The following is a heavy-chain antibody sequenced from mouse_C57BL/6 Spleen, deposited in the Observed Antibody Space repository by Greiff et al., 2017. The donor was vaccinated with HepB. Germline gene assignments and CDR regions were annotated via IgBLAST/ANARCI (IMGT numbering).Heavy chain of an antibody. V-gene: IGHV1-61*01. J-gene: IGHJ4*01. CDR2: IYPSDSET. Sequence: QVQLKQPGAELVRPGSSVKLSCKASGYTFTSYWMDWVKQRPGQGLEWIGNIYPSDSETHYNQKFKDKAKLTVDKSSSTAYMQISSLTSEDSAVYYCARDGYLDDAMDYWGQGTSVTVSS. CDR3: ARDGYLDDAMDY. CDR1: GYTFTSYW. D-gene: IGHD2-3*01.